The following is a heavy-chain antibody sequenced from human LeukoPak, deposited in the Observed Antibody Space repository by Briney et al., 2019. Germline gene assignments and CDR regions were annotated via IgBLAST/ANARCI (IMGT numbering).Heavy chain of an antibody. Sequence: GASVKVSCKASGYTFTSYGISWVRQAPGQGLEWMGWINPNSGGTNYAQKFQGRVTMTRDTSISTVYMELSRLRSDDTAVYYCARDPLYGSGSYFFDFWGQGTLVTVSS. V-gene: IGHV1-2*02. CDR1: GYTFTSYG. CDR2: INPNSGGT. CDR3: ARDPLYGSGSYFFDF. J-gene: IGHJ4*02. D-gene: IGHD3-10*01.